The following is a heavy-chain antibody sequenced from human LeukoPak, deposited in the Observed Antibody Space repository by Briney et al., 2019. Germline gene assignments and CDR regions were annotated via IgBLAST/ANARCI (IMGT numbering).Heavy chain of an antibody. V-gene: IGHV3-23*01. Sequence: GGSLRLSCAASGFTFSSYAISWVRQAPGKGLEWVPAISGSGGSTYYADSVKGRFPISRDNSNNTLYLQMNSLRAEDTAVYYCAKGNWNYPLDYWRQGTLVTVSS. D-gene: IGHD1-7*01. CDR3: AKGNWNYPLDY. J-gene: IGHJ4*02. CDR1: GFTFSSYA. CDR2: ISGSGGST.